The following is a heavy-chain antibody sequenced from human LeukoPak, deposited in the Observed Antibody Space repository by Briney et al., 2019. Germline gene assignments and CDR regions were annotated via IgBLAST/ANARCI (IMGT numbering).Heavy chain of an antibody. CDR3: ARGFRY. J-gene: IGHJ4*02. V-gene: IGHV4-39*07. CDR2: INHSGST. Sequence: PSETLSLTCTVSGGSVSSSFYYWSWIRQPPGKGLEWIGEINHSGSTNYNPSLKSRVTISVDTSKNQFSLKLSSVTAADTAVYYCARGFRYWGQGTLVTVSS. D-gene: IGHD2/OR15-2a*01. CDR1: GGSVSSSFYY.